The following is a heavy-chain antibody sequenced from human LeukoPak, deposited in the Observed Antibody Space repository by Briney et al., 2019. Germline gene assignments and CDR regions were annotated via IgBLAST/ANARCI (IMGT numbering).Heavy chain of an antibody. V-gene: IGHV3-21*01. Sequence: GGSLRLSCAASGFTFSSYSMNWARQAPGKGLEWVSSISSSSSYIYYADSVKGRFTISRDNAKNSLYLQMNSLRAEDTAVYYCARGEQYSSGFDYWGQGTLVTVSS. D-gene: IGHD6-19*01. J-gene: IGHJ4*02. CDR3: ARGEQYSSGFDY. CDR2: ISSSSSYI. CDR1: GFTFSSYS.